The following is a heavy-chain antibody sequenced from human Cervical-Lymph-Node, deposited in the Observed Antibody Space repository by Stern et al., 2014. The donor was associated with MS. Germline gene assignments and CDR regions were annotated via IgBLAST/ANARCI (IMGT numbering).Heavy chain of an antibody. J-gene: IGHJ4*02. D-gene: IGHD1-26*01. CDR2: MNPNSGNT. Sequence: VQLVESGAEVKKPGASVKVSCKASGYTFTSFDINWVRQATGQELEWMGWMNPNSGNTGSVQKFQGRVTMTRDTSISTAYMELSSLRSEDTAVYYCARRGATTGSLFYWGQGTLVTVSS. V-gene: IGHV1-8*01. CDR1: GYTFTSFD. CDR3: ARRGATTGSLFY.